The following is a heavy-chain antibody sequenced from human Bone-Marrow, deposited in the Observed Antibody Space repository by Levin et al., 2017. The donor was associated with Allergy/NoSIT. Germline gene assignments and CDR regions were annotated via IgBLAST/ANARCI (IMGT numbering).Heavy chain of an antibody. Sequence: SETLSLTCTVSGVSVSGVDYFWSWLRQPPGTGLEWIGHIYYTGNTYYTPSLKSRLKMSIDASKNQFSLTLSSVTAADTAVYYCAGQIVSCGDDCSSGGWFDPWGQGNLVTVSS. D-gene: IGHD2-21*02. CDR3: AGQIVSCGDDCSSGGWFDP. CDR2: IYYTGNT. J-gene: IGHJ5*02. CDR1: GVSVSGVDYF. V-gene: IGHV4-30-4*01.